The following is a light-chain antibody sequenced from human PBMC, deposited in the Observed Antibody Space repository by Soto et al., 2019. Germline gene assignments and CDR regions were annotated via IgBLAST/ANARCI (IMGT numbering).Light chain of an antibody. CDR2: ENS. V-gene: IGLV1-51*02. CDR3: ATWDSSLSGGV. CDR1: SSNIGNNY. Sequence: QAVVTQPPSVSAAPGQKVTISCSGSSSNIGNNYVSWYQQFPGTAPKLLIYENSKRPSGIPDRISGSKSGTSATLGITGLQTGDEADYYCATWDSSLSGGVFGGGTKLTVL. J-gene: IGLJ3*02.